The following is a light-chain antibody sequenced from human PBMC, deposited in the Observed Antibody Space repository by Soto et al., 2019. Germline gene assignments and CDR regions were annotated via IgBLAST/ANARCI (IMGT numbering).Light chain of an antibody. Sequence: DIQMTQSPSSVSASVGDRVTITCRASQGVSTWLAWYQQKPGKAPKLLIYGASRLQSGVPPRFSGSGSATEFTLNITSLQPEDFATYYCQQGNSLPWTFGQGTKVEI. CDR1: QGVSTW. CDR3: QQGNSLPWT. J-gene: IGKJ1*01. CDR2: GAS. V-gene: IGKV1-12*01.